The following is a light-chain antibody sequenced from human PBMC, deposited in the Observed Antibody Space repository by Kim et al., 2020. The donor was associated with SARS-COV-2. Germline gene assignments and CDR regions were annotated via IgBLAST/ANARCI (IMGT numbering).Light chain of an antibody. CDR3: QSYDSNTLV. V-gene: IGLV6-57*02. Sequence: GKTVTISCTGSSGRVASNYVQWYQQRPGSAPTTVIYEDNKRPSGVPDRFSGSVDSSSNAASLTISGLKTEDEADYYCQSYDSNTLVFGGGTQLTVL. J-gene: IGLJ3*02. CDR1: SGRVASNY. CDR2: EDN.